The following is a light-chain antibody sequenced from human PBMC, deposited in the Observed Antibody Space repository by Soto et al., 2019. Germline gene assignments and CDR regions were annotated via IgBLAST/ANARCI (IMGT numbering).Light chain of an antibody. Sequence: SVLTQPPSASGTPGQRVTISCSGSSSNIGSNYVYWYQQLPGTAPKFRIYRNNQRPSGVPDRFSGSKSGTSASLAISGLRSEDEADYYCAAWDDSLTGGVFGGGTQLTVL. CDR3: AAWDDSLTGGV. V-gene: IGLV1-47*01. J-gene: IGLJ2*01. CDR2: RNN. CDR1: SSNIGSNY.